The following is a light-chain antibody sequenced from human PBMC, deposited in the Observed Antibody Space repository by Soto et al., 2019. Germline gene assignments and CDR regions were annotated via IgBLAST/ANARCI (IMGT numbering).Light chain of an antibody. V-gene: IGLV4-69*01. CDR1: SGHSSYA. CDR3: QTWGSGTVV. J-gene: IGLJ2*01. Sequence: QSVLTQSPSASASLGASVKLTCTLSSGHSSYAIAWHQQQPEKGPRYLMKLNSDGSHSKGDGIPDRFSGSSSGAERYLTISSLQSEDEADYYCQTWGSGTVVFGGGPQLTVL. CDR2: LNSDGSH.